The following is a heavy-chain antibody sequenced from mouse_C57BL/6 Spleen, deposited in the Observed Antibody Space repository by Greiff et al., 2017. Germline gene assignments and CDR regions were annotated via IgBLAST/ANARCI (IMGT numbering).Heavy chain of an antibody. CDR3: ARDDDDGFAD. CDR2: IYAGGGDT. V-gene: IGHV1-82*01. Sequence: VHVVQSGPGLVQPGASVKISCAASGYAFSDYYMNWVRQRPGKGLEWVGRIYAGGGDTYYPGKVKGRVTLTRDKSSSTVYLQLSRLTSEDAAVYFCARDDDDGFADRGQGALVTVAA. J-gene: IGHJ3*01. D-gene: IGHD2-4*01. CDR1: GYAFSDYY.